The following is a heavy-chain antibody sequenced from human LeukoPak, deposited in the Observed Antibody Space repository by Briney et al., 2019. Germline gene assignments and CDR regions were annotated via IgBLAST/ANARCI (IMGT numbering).Heavy chain of an antibody. Sequence: GGSLILSCAASGFTFSGSAMHWVRQASGKGLEWVGRIRSKANSYATASAASVKGRFTISRDDSKNTACLQMNSLKTEDTAVYYCTRHVPDYDSSGYYYYYMDVWGKGTTVTVSS. CDR3: TRHVPDYDSSGYYYYYMDV. CDR1: GFTFSGSA. J-gene: IGHJ6*03. V-gene: IGHV3-73*01. D-gene: IGHD3-22*01. CDR2: IRSKANSYAT.